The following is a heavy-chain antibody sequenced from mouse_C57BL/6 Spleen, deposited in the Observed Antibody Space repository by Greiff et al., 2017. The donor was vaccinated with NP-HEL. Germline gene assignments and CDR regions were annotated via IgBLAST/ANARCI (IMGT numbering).Heavy chain of an antibody. CDR3: ASEVLGGDYFDY. CDR2: IYPGDGDT. J-gene: IGHJ2*01. Sequence: LQESGPELVKPGASVKISCKASGYAFSSSWMNWVKQRPGKGLEWIGRIYPGDGDTNYNGKFKGKATLTADKSSSTAYMQLSSLTSEDSAVYFCASEVLGGDYFDYWGQGTTLTVSS. V-gene: IGHV1-82*01. D-gene: IGHD2-14*01. CDR1: GYAFSSSW.